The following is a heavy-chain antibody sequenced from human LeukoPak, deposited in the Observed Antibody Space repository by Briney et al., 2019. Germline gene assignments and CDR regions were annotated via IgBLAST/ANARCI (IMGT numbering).Heavy chain of an antibody. CDR1: GGSISSSSYY. J-gene: IGHJ4*02. V-gene: IGHV4-39*07. Sequence: SETLSLTCTVSGGSISSSSYYWGWIRQPPGKGLEWIGSIYYSGSTYYNPSLKSRVTISVDTSKNQFSLKLSSVTAADTAVYYCARGTTFDYWGQGTLVTVSS. D-gene: IGHD1-1*01. CDR3: ARGTTFDY. CDR2: IYYSGST.